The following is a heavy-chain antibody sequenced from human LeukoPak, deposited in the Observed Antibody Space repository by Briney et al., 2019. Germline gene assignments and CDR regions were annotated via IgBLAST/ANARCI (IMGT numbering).Heavy chain of an antibody. J-gene: IGHJ6*02. Sequence: SQTLSLTCTVSGGSISSGGYYWSWIRQHPGKGLEWIGYIYYSGSTYYNPSLKSRVTISVDTSKNQFSLKLSSVTAADTAVYYCATGYYYYYYGMDVWGQGTTVTVSS. CDR3: ATGYYYYYYGMDV. CDR2: IYYSGST. V-gene: IGHV4-31*03. CDR1: GGSISSGGYY.